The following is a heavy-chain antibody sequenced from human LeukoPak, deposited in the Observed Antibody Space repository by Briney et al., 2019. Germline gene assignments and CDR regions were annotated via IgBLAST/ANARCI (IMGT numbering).Heavy chain of an antibody. J-gene: IGHJ4*02. D-gene: IGHD6-13*01. Sequence: GGSLRLSCAASGFTFSSYGMHWVRQAPGKGLEWVAVISYDGSNKYYADSVKGRFTISRDNSKNTLYLQMNSLRAEDTAVYYCAGENAAAGTVYFDYWGQGTLVTVSS. CDR2: ISYDGSNK. V-gene: IGHV3-30*03. CDR1: GFTFSSYG. CDR3: AGENAAAGTVYFDY.